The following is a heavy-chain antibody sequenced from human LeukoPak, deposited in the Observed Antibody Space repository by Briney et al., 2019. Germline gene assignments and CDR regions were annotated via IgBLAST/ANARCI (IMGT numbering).Heavy chain of an antibody. CDR2: INSDGSNT. Sequence: GGSLRLSCTTSGFTVTNYWMHWVRHAPGKGLVWVSRINSDGSNTNYAGSVKGRFTISRDNARNTLYLQMNSLRAEVTAVYYCAGGLSDYYYTVGYWGQGTLVTVSS. V-gene: IGHV3-74*01. CDR1: GFTVTNYW. D-gene: IGHD3-22*01. CDR3: AGGLSDYYYTVGY. J-gene: IGHJ4*02.